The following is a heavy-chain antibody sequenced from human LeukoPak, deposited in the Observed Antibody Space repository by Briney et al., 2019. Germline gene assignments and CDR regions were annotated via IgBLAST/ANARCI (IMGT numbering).Heavy chain of an antibody. J-gene: IGHJ5*02. CDR2: INPNSGGT. CDR1: GYTFTGYY. Sequence: ASVKVSCKASGYTFTGYYMHWVRQAPGQGLEWMGWINPNSGGTNYAQKFQGRVTMTRDTSISTAYMELSRLRSDDTAVYYCARLQESCYLGSCYLSWSDPWGQGTLVTVSS. D-gene: IGHD2-15*01. V-gene: IGHV1-2*02. CDR3: ARLQESCYLGSCYLSWSDP.